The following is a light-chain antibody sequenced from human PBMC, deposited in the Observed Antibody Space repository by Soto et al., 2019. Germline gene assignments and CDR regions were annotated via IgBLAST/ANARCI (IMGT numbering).Light chain of an antibody. CDR2: DVS. V-gene: IGLV2-14*03. Sequence: QSVLTQPASVSGSPGQSITISCTGTISDVGSYNYVSWYQQYPGKAPKLMIYDVSTRPSGVSDRFSGSKSGNTASLTISGLRAEDEADYYCGSYTTSYNYVFGPGTKLTVL. CDR3: GSYTTSYNYV. J-gene: IGLJ1*01. CDR1: ISDVGSYNY.